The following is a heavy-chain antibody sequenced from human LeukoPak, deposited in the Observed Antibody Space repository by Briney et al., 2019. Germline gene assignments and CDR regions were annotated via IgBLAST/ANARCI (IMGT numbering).Heavy chain of an antibody. CDR3: AREMVDYYDSSGYPFDY. CDR1: GCTFSSYA. D-gene: IGHD3-22*01. CDR2: TIPIFGTA. J-gene: IGHJ4*02. V-gene: IGHV1-69*06. Sequence: SVKVSCKASGCTFSSYAISWVRQAPGQGLEWMGRTIPIFGTANYAQKFQGRVTITADKSTSTAYMELSSLRSEDTAVYYCAREMVDYYDSSGYPFDYWGQGTLVTVSS.